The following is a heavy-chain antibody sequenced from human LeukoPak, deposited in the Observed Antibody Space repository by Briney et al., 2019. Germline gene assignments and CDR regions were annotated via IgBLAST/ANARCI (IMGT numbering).Heavy chain of an antibody. CDR3: ARDALGAGCDY. CDR1: GYTLTSYG. D-gene: IGHD3-10*01. J-gene: IGHJ4*02. CDR2: ISAYNGNT. V-gene: IGHV1-18*01. Sequence: GASVKVSCKASGYTLTSYGISWVRQAPGRGLEWMGWISAYNGNTNYAQKLQGRVTMTTDTSTSTAYMELRSLRSDDTAVYYCARDALGAGCDYWGQGTLVTVSS.